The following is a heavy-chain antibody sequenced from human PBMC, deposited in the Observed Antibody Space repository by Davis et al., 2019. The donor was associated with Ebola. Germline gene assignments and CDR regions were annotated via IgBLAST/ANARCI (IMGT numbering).Heavy chain of an antibody. CDR3: TSSYYDSSVYLEDY. Sequence: GGSLRLSCAASGFTFSGSAMHWVRQASGKGLEWVGRIRSKANSYATAYAASVKGRFTISRDDSKNTAYLQMNSLKTEDTAVYYCTSSYYDSSVYLEDYWGQGTLVTVSS. V-gene: IGHV3-73*01. CDR1: GFTFSGSA. CDR2: IRSKANSYAT. J-gene: IGHJ4*02. D-gene: IGHD3-22*01.